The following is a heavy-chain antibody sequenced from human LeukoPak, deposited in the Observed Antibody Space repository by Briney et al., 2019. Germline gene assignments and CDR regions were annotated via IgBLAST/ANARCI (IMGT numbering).Heavy chain of an antibody. CDR3: VRDLHWGGFDV. CDR1: GFTFSSYA. V-gene: IGHV3-23*01. J-gene: IGHJ3*01. Sequence: GGSLRLSCAASGFTFSSYAMSWVRQAPGKGLEWVSSISGSDGTTYYADSVMGRFSISRDNPKSTVSLQMSSLRAEDTALYYCVRDLHWGGFDVWGQGTMVTVSS. CDR2: ISGSDGTT. D-gene: IGHD7-27*01.